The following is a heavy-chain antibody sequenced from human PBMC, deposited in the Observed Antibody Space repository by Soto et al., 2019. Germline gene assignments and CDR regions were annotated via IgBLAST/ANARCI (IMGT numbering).Heavy chain of an antibody. CDR2: ISSSGSTI. V-gene: IGHV3-11*01. J-gene: IGHJ6*03. CDR3: ARGQYCSGGSCYPYYYYYYMDV. D-gene: IGHD2-15*01. Sequence: GGSLRLSCAASGFTFSDYYMSWIRQAPGKGLEWVSYISSSGSTIYYADSVKGRFTISRDNAKNSLYLQMNSLRAEDTAVYYGARGQYCSGGSCYPYYYYYYMDVWGKGTTVTVSS. CDR1: GFTFSDYY.